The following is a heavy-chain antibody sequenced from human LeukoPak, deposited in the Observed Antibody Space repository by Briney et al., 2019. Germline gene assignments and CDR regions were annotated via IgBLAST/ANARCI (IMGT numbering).Heavy chain of an antibody. CDR3: ARQFHRSAARPDEGWFDP. Sequence: PSETLSPTCTASGGSFSSYYWSWIRQPPGKGLEWIGYIYYSGGTNYNPSLKSRVTISVDTSKNQFSLKLSSVTAADTAVYYCARQFHRSAARPDEGWFDPWGQGTLVTVSS. J-gene: IGHJ5*02. CDR1: GGSFSSYY. V-gene: IGHV4-59*08. D-gene: IGHD6-6*01. CDR2: IYYSGGT.